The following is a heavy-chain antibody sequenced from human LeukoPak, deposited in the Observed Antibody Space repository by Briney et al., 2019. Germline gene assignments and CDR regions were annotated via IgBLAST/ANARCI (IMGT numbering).Heavy chain of an antibody. D-gene: IGHD3-3*01. CDR3: ARVSAVSNYDFWSGYYSSSYYYGMDV. J-gene: IGHJ6*02. CDR1: GFTFSSYS. V-gene: IGHV3-21*01. CDR2: ISSSSSYI. Sequence: GGSLRLSCAASGFTFSSYSMNWVRQAPGKGLEWVSSISSSSSYIYYADSVKGRFTISRDNAKNSLYLQMNSLRAEDTAVYYCARVSAVSNYDFWSGYYSSSYYYGMDVWGQGTTVTVSS.